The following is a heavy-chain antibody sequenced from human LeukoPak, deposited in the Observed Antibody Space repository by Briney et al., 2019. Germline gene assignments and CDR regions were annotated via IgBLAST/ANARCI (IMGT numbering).Heavy chain of an antibody. CDR1: GFTFRTYS. Sequence: GGSLRLSCAAFGFTFRTYSMKWVRQAPGKGLEWVSYISDSSAMYYADSVRGRFTISRENDKNSLFLQMNSLRAEDTAVYYCARDGNWGQGTLVTVSS. V-gene: IGHV3-48*01. CDR3: ARDGN. J-gene: IGHJ4*02. CDR2: ISDSSAM.